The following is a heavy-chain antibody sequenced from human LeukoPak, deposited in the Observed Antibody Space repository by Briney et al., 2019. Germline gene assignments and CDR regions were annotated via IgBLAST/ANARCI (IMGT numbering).Heavy chain of an antibody. CDR1: GGSISSGGYS. J-gene: IGHJ3*02. D-gene: IGHD4-17*01. V-gene: IGHV4-30-2*01. Sequence: SETLSLTCAVSGGSISSGGYSWSWIRQPPGKGLEWIGYIYHSGSTYYNPSLKSRVTISVDRSKNQFSLKLSSVTAADTAVYYCARRTTTVTAFDIWGQGTMVTVS. CDR2: IYHSGST. CDR3: ARRTTTVTAFDI.